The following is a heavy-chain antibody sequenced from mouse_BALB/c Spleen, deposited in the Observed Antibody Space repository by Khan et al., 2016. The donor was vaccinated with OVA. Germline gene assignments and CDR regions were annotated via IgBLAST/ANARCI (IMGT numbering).Heavy chain of an antibody. CDR3: AGPGGY. Sequence: EVQLQESGPDLVKPSQSLSLTCTVSGYSITRGYTCHLIRQFPGNIQEWMGFIPYSGGTNYNPSLKSRISITRDTSKNQFFLQLNSVTTEDTATDYCAGPGGYWGQGTTLTVSA. CDR2: IPYSGGT. D-gene: IGHD1-1*02. V-gene: IGHV3-1*02. CDR1: GYSITRGYT. J-gene: IGHJ2*01.